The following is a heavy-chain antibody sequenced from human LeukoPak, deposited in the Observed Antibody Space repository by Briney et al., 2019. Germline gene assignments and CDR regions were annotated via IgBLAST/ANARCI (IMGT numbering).Heavy chain of an antibody. CDR2: ISYDGSNK. CDR1: GFTFSSYG. CDR3: AKERMVRGVIITRHFDY. J-gene: IGHJ4*02. Sequence: GGSLRLSCAASGFTFSSYGMHWVRQAPGKGLEWVAVISYDGSNKYYADSVKGRFTISRDNSKNTLYLQMNSLRAEDTAVYYCAKERMVRGVIITRHFDYWGQGTLVTVSS. V-gene: IGHV3-30*18. D-gene: IGHD3-10*01.